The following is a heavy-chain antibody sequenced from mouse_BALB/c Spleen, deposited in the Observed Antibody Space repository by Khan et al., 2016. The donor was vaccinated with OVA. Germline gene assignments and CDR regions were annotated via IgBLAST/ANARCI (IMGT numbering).Heavy chain of an antibody. CDR2: IWGDGST. J-gene: IGHJ4*01. CDR3: ARAYYGNYREAMDY. Sequence: QVQLKESGPGLVAPSQSLYITCTVSGFSLTGYGVNWVRQPPGKGLEWLGMIWGDGSTDYNSALKTRLSISKDNSKSQGFLKMNSLQTDDSARYYGARAYYGNYREAMDYWGQGTSVTVSS. D-gene: IGHD2-10*01. CDR1: GFSLTGYG. V-gene: IGHV2-6-7*01.